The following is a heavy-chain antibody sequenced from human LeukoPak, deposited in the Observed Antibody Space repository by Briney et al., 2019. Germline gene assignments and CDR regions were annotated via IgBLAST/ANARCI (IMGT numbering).Heavy chain of an antibody. D-gene: IGHD2-2*02. J-gene: IGHJ5*02. V-gene: IGHV3-11*01. CDR3: AKLLGLYLGWFDP. CDR1: GFTFSDYY. CDR2: ISSSSRGSTI. Sequence: GGPLRLSCAASGFTFSDYYMSWIRQAPGKGLEWISYISSSSRGSTIYYADSVKGRFTISRDNAKNSPYLQMNSLRADDTAVYYCAKLLGLYLGWFDPWGQGTLVTVSS.